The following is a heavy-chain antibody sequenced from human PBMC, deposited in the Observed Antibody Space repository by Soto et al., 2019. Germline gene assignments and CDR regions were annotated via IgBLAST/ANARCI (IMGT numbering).Heavy chain of an antibody. CDR1: GGTFSRYT. D-gene: IGHD3-22*01. J-gene: IGHJ4*02. Sequence: QVQLVQSGAEVKKPGSSVKVSCKASGGTFSRYTITWVLQAPGQGLEWMGGITPMFGTPNYAQKFQGRVTITADESTSTAYMELSSLRSEDTAMYYCARDGTLYDSSAYYYLYWGQGTLVTVSS. V-gene: IGHV1-69*01. CDR3: ARDGTLYDSSAYYYLY. CDR2: ITPMFGTP.